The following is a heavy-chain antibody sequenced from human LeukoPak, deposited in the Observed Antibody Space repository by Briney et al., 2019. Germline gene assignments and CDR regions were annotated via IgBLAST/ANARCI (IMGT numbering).Heavy chain of an antibody. J-gene: IGHJ5*02. CDR3: ALGAYDFWSGYRFDP. CDR2: IYWNDDK. Sequence: SGPTLVNPTQTLTLTCTFSGFSLSTSGVGVRWIRQPPGKALEWLALIYWNDDKRYSPSLKSRLTITNDTSKNQVVLTMTNMDPVDTATYYCALGAYDFWSGYRFDPWGQGTLVTVSS. V-gene: IGHV2-5*01. CDR1: GFSLSTSGVG. D-gene: IGHD3-3*01.